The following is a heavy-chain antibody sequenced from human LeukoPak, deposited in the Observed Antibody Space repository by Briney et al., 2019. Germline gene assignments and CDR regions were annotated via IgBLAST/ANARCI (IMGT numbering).Heavy chain of an antibody. CDR2: ISWNSGSI. CDR3: AKDRRPVTMVQGVIITAAFDI. D-gene: IGHD3-10*01. V-gene: IGHV3-9*01. J-gene: IGHJ3*02. Sequence: GGSLRLSYAASGFTFDDYAMHWVRQAPGKGLEWVSGISWNSGSIGYADSVKGRFTISRDNAKNSLYLQMNSLRAEDTALYYCAKDRRPVTMVQGVIITAAFDIWGQGTMVTVSS. CDR1: GFTFDDYA.